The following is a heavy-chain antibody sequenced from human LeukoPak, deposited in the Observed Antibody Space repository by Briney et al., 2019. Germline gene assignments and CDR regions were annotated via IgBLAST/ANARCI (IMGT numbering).Heavy chain of an antibody. Sequence: ASVKVSCKASGYTFTSYGISWVRQAPGQGLEWMGWISAYNGNTNYAQKLQGRVTMTTDTSTSTAYMELRSLRSDDTAVYYCARYCSSTSCPKDFDYWGQGTLVTVSS. D-gene: IGHD2-2*01. J-gene: IGHJ4*02. CDR2: ISAYNGNT. CDR3: ARYCSSTSCPKDFDY. CDR1: GYTFTSYG. V-gene: IGHV1-18*01.